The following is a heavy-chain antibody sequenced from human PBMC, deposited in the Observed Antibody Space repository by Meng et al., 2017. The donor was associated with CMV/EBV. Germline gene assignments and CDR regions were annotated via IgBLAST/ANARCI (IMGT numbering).Heavy chain of an antibody. CDR3: ARGIYDSSGYYYYYFDY. CDR1: SSNSAA. CDR2: TYYRSKWYN. J-gene: IGHJ4*02. Sequence: SSNSAAWNWIRQSPSRGLEWLGRTYYRSKWYNDYAVSVKSRITINPNTSKYQFSLQLNSVTPEDTAVYYCARGIYDSSGYYYYYFDYWGQGTLVTVSS. V-gene: IGHV6-1*01. D-gene: IGHD3-22*01.